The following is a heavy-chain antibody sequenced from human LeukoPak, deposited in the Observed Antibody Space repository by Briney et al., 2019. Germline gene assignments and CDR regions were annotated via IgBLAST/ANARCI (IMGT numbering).Heavy chain of an antibody. Sequence: GGSLRLSCAASGFTFSSYEMNWVRQAPGKGLEWVSYISSSGSTIYYADSVKGRFTISRDNAKNSLYLQMNSLRAEDTAVYYCARDTASYCRGGSCISAFYDYYMDVWGKGTTVTVSS. CDR2: ISSSGSTI. CDR1: GFTFSSYE. CDR3: ARDTASYCRGGSCISAFYDYYMDV. D-gene: IGHD2-15*01. J-gene: IGHJ6*03. V-gene: IGHV3-48*03.